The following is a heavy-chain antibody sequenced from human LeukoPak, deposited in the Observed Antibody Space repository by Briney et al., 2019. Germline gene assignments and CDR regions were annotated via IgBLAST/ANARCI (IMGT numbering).Heavy chain of an antibody. J-gene: IGHJ5*02. Sequence: SETLSLTCTVSGGSVSSGSYYWNWIRQPPGKGLEWIGYIYYSGSTNYNPSLKSRVTISVDTSKNQFSLKLSSVTAADTAVYYCARDTDWNDAWFDPWGQGTLVTVSS. CDR2: IYYSGST. CDR1: GGSVSSGSYY. CDR3: ARDTDWNDAWFDP. V-gene: IGHV4-61*01. D-gene: IGHD1-1*01.